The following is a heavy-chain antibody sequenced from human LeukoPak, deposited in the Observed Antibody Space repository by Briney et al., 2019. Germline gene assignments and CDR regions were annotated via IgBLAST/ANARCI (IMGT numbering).Heavy chain of an antibody. CDR1: GFTFSSYA. CDR2: ISSSRSTI. D-gene: IGHD2-2*03. V-gene: IGHV3-48*01. CDR3: ARDYLDIVVVPAAIDV. Sequence: GGSLRLSCAAAGFTFSSYAMGWVRQAPGKGLEWVSYISSSRSTIYYADSVKGRFTISRDNAKNSLYLQMNSLRAEDTAVYYCARDYLDIVVVPAAIDVWGKGTTVTVSS. J-gene: IGHJ6*04.